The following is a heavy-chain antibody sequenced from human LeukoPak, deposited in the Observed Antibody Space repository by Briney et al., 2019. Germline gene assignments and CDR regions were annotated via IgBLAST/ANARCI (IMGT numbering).Heavy chain of an antibody. V-gene: IGHV4-31*03. CDR2: IYYSGST. Sequence: SQTLSLTCTVSGGSISSGGYYWSWIRQHPGKGLEWIGYIYYSGSTYYNPSLKSRVTISVDTSKNQFSLKLSSVTAADTAVYYCARADCSSTSCPNDYWGQGTLVTVSS. CDR1: GGSISSGGYY. J-gene: IGHJ4*02. D-gene: IGHD2-2*01. CDR3: ARADCSSTSCPNDY.